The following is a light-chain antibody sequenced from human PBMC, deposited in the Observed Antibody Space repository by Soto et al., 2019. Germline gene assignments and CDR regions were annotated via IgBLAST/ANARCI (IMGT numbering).Light chain of an antibody. J-gene: IGLJ1*01. CDR2: DVS. V-gene: IGLV2-14*01. CDR3: SSYTSSSTYV. Sequence: QSVLTQPASVSGSPGQWIAISCTGTSSDVGGYNYVSWYQQHPGKAPKLMVYDVSNRPSGVSNRFSGSKSGNTASLTISGLQAEDEADYYCSSYTSSSTYVFGTGTKLTVL. CDR1: SSDVGGYNY.